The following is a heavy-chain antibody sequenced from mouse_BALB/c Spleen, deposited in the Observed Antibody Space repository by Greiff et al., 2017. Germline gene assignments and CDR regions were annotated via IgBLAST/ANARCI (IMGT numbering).Heavy chain of an antibody. CDR2: ISSGSSTI. D-gene: IGHD2-1*01. CDR1: GFTFSSFG. J-gene: IGHJ4*01. Sequence: EVKLVESGGGLVQPGGSRKLSCAASGFTFSSFGMHWVRQAPEKGLEWVAYISSGSSTIYYADTVKGRFTISRDNPKNTLFLQMTSLRSEDTAMYYCARSPRGNYVDYWGQGTSVTVSS. V-gene: IGHV5-17*02. CDR3: ARSPRGNYVDY.